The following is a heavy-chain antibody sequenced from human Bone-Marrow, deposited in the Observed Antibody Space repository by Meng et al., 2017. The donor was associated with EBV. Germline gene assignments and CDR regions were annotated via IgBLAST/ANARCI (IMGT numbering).Heavy chain of an antibody. J-gene: IGHJ4*02. Sequence: QGQLQWPAPGLRKPSGTLSLTGAASGGSISRSNWWTWVRQPPGKGLEWIGEIYHSGSTNYNPSLKSRVTISVDKSKNQFSLKLSSVTAADTAVYYCATRMTIFGVAPFGYWGQGTLVTVSS. CDR2: IYHSGST. D-gene: IGHD3-3*01. CDR1: GGSISRSNW. V-gene: IGHV4-4*02. CDR3: ATRMTIFGVAPFGY.